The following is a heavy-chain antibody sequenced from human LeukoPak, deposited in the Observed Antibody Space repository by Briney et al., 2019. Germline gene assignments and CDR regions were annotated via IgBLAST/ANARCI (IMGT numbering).Heavy chain of an antibody. CDR2: IYPGDSDT. V-gene: IGHV5-51*01. D-gene: IGHD1-26*01. J-gene: IGHJ4*02. CDR3: ATPKMARDKWDLHPPDY. Sequence: PGESLKISCRGSGYSFTSQWIGWVRQMPGKGLEWMGIIYPGDSDTRYSPPFQGQVTISADKSIRTAYLQWSSLKASDTAMYYCATPKMARDKWDLHPPDYWGQGTLVTVSS. CDR1: GYSFTSQW.